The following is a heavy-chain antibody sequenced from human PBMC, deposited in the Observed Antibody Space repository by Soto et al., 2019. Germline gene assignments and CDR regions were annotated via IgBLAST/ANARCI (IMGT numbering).Heavy chain of an antibody. CDR1: GGSISSGDYY. CDR3: ARWIQLWSPIGRHYRYGDV. CDR2: IYYSGST. J-gene: IGHJ6*02. Sequence: SETLSLTCTVSGGSISSGDYYWSWIRQPPGKGLEWIGYIYYSGSTYYNPSLKSRVTISVDTSKNQFSLKLSSVTAADTAVYYCARWIQLWSPIGRHYRYGDVWGQGTMVTVSS. V-gene: IGHV4-30-4*01. D-gene: IGHD5-18*01.